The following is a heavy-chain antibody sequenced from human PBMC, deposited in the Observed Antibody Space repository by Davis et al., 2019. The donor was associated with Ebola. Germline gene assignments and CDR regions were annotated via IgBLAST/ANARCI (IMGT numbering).Heavy chain of an antibody. Sequence: ASVKVSCKASGYTFTNYAIHWVRQAPGQRLEWMGWINAGNGNTKYSQKFQGRVTITRDTSASAAYMELSSLRSEDTAVYYCVRDELVLFNQYGMDVWGQGTTVIVSS. CDR3: VRDELVLFNQYGMDV. CDR2: INAGNGNT. D-gene: IGHD1-7*01. CDR1: GYTFTNYA. J-gene: IGHJ6*02. V-gene: IGHV1-3*01.